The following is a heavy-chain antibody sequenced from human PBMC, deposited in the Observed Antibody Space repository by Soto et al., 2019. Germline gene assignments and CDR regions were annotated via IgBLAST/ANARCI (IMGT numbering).Heavy chain of an antibody. D-gene: IGHD2-21*01. CDR2: IYHSGST. Sequence: QLQLQESCSGLVKPSQTLSLTCAVSGGSISSGGYSWSWIRQPPGKGLEWIGYIYHSGSTYYNPSLKSRVTISVDRSKNQFSLKLSCVIAAETAVYYCARGNVVAIDYWGQGTLVTVSS. J-gene: IGHJ4*02. V-gene: IGHV4-30-2*01. CDR1: GGSISSGGYS. CDR3: ARGNVVAIDY.